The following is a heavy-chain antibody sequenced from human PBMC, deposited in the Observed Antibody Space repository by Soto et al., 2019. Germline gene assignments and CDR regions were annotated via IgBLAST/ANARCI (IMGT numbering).Heavy chain of an antibody. J-gene: IGHJ4*02. CDR2: IIPIFATA. D-gene: IGHD4-17*01. CDR1: GDTFSSYA. Sequence: QVQLVQSGAEVKKPGSSVKVSCKASGDTFSSYAISWVRQAPGQGLEWMGGIIPIFATANYAQKFQGRVTKTADESTGTANMELSGLTSEDTAVYYCASTPPRPTATAYYFDYWGQGSRVTVSS. CDR3: ASTPPRPTATAYYFDY. V-gene: IGHV1-69*12.